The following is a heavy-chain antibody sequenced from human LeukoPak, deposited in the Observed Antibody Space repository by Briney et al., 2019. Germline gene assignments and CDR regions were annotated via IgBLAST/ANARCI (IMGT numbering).Heavy chain of an antibody. CDR3: AKDIEEAVPAAMFDY. CDR2: ISGSGGST. CDR1: GGSISSYY. D-gene: IGHD2-2*01. V-gene: IGHV3-23*01. J-gene: IGHJ4*02. Sequence: ETLSLTCTVSGGSISSYYWSWIRQPPGKGLEWVSAISGSGGSTYYADSVKGRFTISRDNSKNTLYLQMNSLRAEDTAVYYCAKDIEEAVPAAMFDYWGQGTLVTVSS.